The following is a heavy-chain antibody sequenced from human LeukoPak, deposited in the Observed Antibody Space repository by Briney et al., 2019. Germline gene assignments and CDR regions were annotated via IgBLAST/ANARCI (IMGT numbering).Heavy chain of an antibody. Sequence: GGSLRLSCAASGFTFSDYYMSWIRQAPGKGLEWVSYISSSSSYTNYADSMRGRFTISRDNAKNSLYMQMNSLRAEDTAVYYCARGVSTYYYYYGMDVWGKGTTVTVSS. V-gene: IGHV3-11*06. CDR3: ARGVSTYYYYYGMDV. J-gene: IGHJ6*04. CDR1: GFTFSDYY. CDR2: ISSSSSYT. D-gene: IGHD2-8*01.